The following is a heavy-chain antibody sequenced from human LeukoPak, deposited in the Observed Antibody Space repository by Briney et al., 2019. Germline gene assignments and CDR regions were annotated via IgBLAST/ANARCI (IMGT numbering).Heavy chain of an antibody. J-gene: IGHJ4*02. D-gene: IGHD4-17*01. CDR3: ARGPDYGDYDPADY. CDR1: GGTFSSYA. Sequence: SVKVSCKASGGTFSSYAISWVRQAPGQGLEWMGGIIPIFGTTNYAQKFQGRVTITADESTSTAYMELSSLRSEDTAVYYCARGPDYGDYDPADYWGQGTLVTVSS. V-gene: IGHV1-69*13. CDR2: IIPIFGTT.